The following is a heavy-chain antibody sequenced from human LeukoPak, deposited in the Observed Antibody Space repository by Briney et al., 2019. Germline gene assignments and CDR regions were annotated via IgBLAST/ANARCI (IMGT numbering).Heavy chain of an antibody. CDR1: GGSISSYY. Sequence: PSETLSLTCAVSGGSISSYYWSWVRRPPGKGLEWIGYIYYSGSTNYNPSLKSRVTISVDTSKNQFSLKLSSVTAADTAVYYCARVAAGGNYFDYWGQRTLVTVSS. CDR3: ARVAAGGNYFDY. V-gene: IGHV4-59*01. D-gene: IGHD6-13*01. CDR2: IYYSGST. J-gene: IGHJ4*02.